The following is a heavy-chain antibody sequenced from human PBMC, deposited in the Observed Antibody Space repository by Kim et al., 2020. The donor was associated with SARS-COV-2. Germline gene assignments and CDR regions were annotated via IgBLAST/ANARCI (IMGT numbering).Heavy chain of an antibody. J-gene: IGHJ3*02. D-gene: IGHD1-26*01. Sequence: GESLKISCKGSGYSFSTYWIGWVRQMPGKGLEWMGIIYPGDSDTRYSPSFQGQVTISADKSISTAFLQWSSLKASDTAMYYCARHEIVGSTVSHFDIWGEGTTVTVSS. V-gene: IGHV5-51*01. CDR2: IYPGDSDT. CDR1: GYSFSTYW. CDR3: ARHEIVGSTVSHFDI.